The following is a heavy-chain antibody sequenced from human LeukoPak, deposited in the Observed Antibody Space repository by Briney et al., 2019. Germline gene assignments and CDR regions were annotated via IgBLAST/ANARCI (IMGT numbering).Heavy chain of an antibody. CDR3: ARHKPRYCSSTSFPSFHYYYGMDV. Sequence: SETLSLTCTVSGASISSRISYWGWIRQPPGKGLEWIGSISYSGSTHYNPSLRSRVTISVDTSKNQFSLKASSVTAADTAMYYCARHKPRYCSSTSFPSFHYYYGMDVWGQGSTVTVSS. D-gene: IGHD2-2*01. CDR2: ISYSGST. CDR1: GASISSRISY. J-gene: IGHJ6*02. V-gene: IGHV4-39*01.